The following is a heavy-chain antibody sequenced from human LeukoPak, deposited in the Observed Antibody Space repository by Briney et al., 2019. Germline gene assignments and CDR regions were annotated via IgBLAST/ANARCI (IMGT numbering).Heavy chain of an antibody. J-gene: IGHJ4*02. D-gene: IGHD3-22*01. CDR3: ARVAGSSGYVRY. Sequence: FQGRVTITRDTSASTAYMELSSLRSEDTAVYYCARVAGSSGYVRYWGQGTLVTVSS. V-gene: IGHV1-3*01.